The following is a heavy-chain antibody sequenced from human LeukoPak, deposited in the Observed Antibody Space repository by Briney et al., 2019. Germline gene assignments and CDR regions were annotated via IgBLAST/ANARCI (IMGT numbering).Heavy chain of an antibody. CDR1: GYTFTSYY. CDR3: ARDLSGIVDSGYAPTDY. J-gene: IGHJ4*02. D-gene: IGHD5-12*01. Sequence: ASVKVSCKASGYTFTSYYMHWLRQAPGQGLEWMGIINPSGGSTSYAQKFQGRVTMTRDTSTSTVYMELSSLRSEDTAVYYCARDLSGIVDSGYAPTDYWGQGTLVTVSS. CDR2: INPSGGST. V-gene: IGHV1-46*01.